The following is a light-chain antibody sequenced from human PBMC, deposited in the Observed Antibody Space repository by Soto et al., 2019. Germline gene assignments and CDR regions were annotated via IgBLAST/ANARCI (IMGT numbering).Light chain of an antibody. Sequence: EFVLTQSPGTLSLSPGERATLSCRASQSVSSYLAWYQQKPGQAPRLLIYGASTRATGIPARFSGSGSGTEFTLTISSLQSEDFAVYYCQQYNNWPPRVTFGPGTKVDIK. V-gene: IGKV3-15*01. CDR2: GAS. CDR3: QQYNNWPPRVT. J-gene: IGKJ3*01. CDR1: QSVSSY.